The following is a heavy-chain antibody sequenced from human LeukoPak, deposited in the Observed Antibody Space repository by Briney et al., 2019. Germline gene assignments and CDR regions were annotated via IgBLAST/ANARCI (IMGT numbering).Heavy chain of an antibody. CDR1: GGTFSSYA. Sequence: SVKVSCKASGGTFSSYAIRWVRQAPGQGLEWMGRIIPIFGIANYAQKFQGRVTITADKSTSTAYMELSSLRSEDTAVYYFAGSSYGDYGFTTSSFDYWGQGTLVTVSS. CDR2: IIPIFGIA. V-gene: IGHV1-69*04. D-gene: IGHD4-17*01. J-gene: IGHJ4*02. CDR3: AGSSYGDYGFTTSSFDY.